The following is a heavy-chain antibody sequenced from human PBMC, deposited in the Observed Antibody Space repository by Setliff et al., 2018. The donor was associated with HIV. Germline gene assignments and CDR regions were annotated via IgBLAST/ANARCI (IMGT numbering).Heavy chain of an antibody. Sequence: GGSLRLSCAASAFTFSNAWMNWVRQAPGKGLEWISYISSSGNTIYYADSVRGRFTFSRDNAKNSLYLQMNSLRAEDTAVYYCARGNFGAAIRLQAFDLWGRGTKVTVSS. CDR3: ARGNFGAAIRLQAFDL. V-gene: IGHV3-11*04. CDR2: ISSSGNTI. J-gene: IGHJ3*01. CDR1: AFTFSNAW. D-gene: IGHD3-3*01.